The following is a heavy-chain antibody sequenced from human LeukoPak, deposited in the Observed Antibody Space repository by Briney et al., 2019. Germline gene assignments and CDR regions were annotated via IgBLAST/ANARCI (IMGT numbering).Heavy chain of an antibody. V-gene: IGHV3-74*01. CDR1: GFTFSNYW. CDR3: ASVSYGMEV. CDR2: IISDGSIT. D-gene: IGHD2/OR15-2a*01. J-gene: IGHJ6*02. Sequence: GGSLRLSCAASGFTFSNYWMHWVRQAPGKGLLWVSRIISDGSITSYADSVKGRFTISRDNAKNTLYLQMNSLRAEDTAVYYCASVSYGMEVWGQGTTVTVSS.